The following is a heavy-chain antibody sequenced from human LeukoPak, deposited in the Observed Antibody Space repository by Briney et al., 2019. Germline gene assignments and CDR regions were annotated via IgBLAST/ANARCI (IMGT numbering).Heavy chain of an antibody. CDR1: GYTFTSYD. CDR2: MNPNSGNT. CDR3: ARAWEVTTALDY. J-gene: IGHJ4*02. V-gene: IGHV1-8*01. D-gene: IGHD4-11*01. Sequence: ASVKVSCKASGYTFTSYDINWVRQATGQGLEWMGWMNPNSGNTGYAQKFQGRVTMTRNTSISTAYMELSSLRSEDTAVYYCARAWEVTTALDYWGQGTLVTVSS.